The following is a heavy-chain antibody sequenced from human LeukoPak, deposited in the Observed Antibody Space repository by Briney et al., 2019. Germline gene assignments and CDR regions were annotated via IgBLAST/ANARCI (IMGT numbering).Heavy chain of an antibody. V-gene: IGHV1-18*01. J-gene: IGHJ4*02. CDR3: ARAPMVVTLTEFDY. Sequence: ASVKVSCKASGYTFTSYGISWVRQAPGQGLEWMGWISAYNGNTNYAQKLQGRVTTTTDTSTSTAYMELRSLRSDDTAVYYCARAPMVVTLTEFDYWGQGTLVTVSS. D-gene: IGHD4-23*01. CDR2: ISAYNGNT. CDR1: GYTFTSYG.